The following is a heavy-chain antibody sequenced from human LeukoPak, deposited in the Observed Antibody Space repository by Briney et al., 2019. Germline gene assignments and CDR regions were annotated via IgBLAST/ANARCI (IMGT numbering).Heavy chain of an antibody. D-gene: IGHD2-2*01. V-gene: IGHV3-30*18. J-gene: IGHJ4*02. CDR1: GFTFSSYG. CDR3: AKPPAGTSGYFDY. Sequence: GGSLRLSCAASGFTFSSYGMHWVRQAPGKGLEWVAVISYDGSNKYYADSAKGRFTISRDNSKNTLYLQMNSLRAEDTAVYYCAKPPAGTSGYFDYWGQGTLVTVSS. CDR2: ISYDGSNK.